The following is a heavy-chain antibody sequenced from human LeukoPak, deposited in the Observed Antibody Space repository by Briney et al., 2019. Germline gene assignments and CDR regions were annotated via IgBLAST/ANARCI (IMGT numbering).Heavy chain of an antibody. J-gene: IGHJ4*02. CDR2: MNPNSGDT. CDR1: GYIFSSND. D-gene: IGHD3-10*01. CDR3: ARGSFGSGSFLDY. V-gene: IGHV1-8*01. Sequence: GASVKVSCKASGYIFSSNDINWVRQAAGQGLEWMGWMNPNSGDTGYTEKFQGRVAMTRSTSITTAYMELSSLRSEDTAVYYCARGSFGSGSFLDYWGQGTLVTVSS.